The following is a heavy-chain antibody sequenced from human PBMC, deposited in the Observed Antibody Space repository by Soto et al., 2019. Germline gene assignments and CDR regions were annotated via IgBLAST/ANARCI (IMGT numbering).Heavy chain of an antibody. D-gene: IGHD4-17*01. CDR2: ISTNSSTI. V-gene: IGHV3-48*01. CDR1: GFTFSTYS. J-gene: IGHJ4*02. CDR3: ATPPLTTVSRPVH. Sequence: GGSLRLSCAASGFTFSTYSMNWVRQAPGKGLEWVSYISTNSSTIYYADSVKGRFTISRDNSKNSLYLQMGSLRAEDTAVYYCATPPLTTVSRPVHWGQGALVSVSS.